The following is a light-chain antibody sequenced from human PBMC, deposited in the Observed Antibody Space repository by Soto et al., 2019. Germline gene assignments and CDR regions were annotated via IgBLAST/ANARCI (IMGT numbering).Light chain of an antibody. V-gene: IGKV1D-12*01. CDR2: GAS. J-gene: IGKJ5*01. CDR1: QGISSW. Sequence: DIQMTQSPSSVSASVGDRVTITCRASQGISSWLAWYQKKPGKAPNLLIYGASSLQSGVPSRFSGSGSGTDFTLTISSLQPEDFATYYCQQANRFPITFGQGTRLEIK. CDR3: QQANRFPIT.